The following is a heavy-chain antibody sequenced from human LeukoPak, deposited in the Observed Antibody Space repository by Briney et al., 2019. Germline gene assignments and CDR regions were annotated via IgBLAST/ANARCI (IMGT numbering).Heavy chain of an antibody. V-gene: IGHV4-34*01. CDR1: GGSFSGYY. Sequence: SETLSLTCAVYGGSFSGYYWSWIRQPPGKGLEWIGEINHSGSTNYNPSLKSRVTMSVDTSKNQFSLKLSSVTAADTAVYYCARDYSNYYFDYWGQGTLVTVSS. J-gene: IGHJ4*02. CDR2: INHSGST. D-gene: IGHD4-11*01. CDR3: ARDYSNYYFDY.